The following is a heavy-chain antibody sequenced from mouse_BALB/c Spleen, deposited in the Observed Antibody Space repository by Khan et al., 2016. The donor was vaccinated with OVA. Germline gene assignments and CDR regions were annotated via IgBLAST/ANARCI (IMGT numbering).Heavy chain of an antibody. V-gene: IGHV1-69*02. Sequence: QVQLQQPGAALVRPGASLRLSCRTSGYTFTNYWINWVKQRPGQGLEWVGNIYPSDSYTNFNQKFRDKATLNVDKSSGTAYMQLSSPTSEDSAVYYCARWSDFYAMDYWGQGTSVTVSS. J-gene: IGHJ4*01. CDR1: GYTFTNYW. CDR2: IYPSDSYT. CDR3: ARWSDFYAMDY.